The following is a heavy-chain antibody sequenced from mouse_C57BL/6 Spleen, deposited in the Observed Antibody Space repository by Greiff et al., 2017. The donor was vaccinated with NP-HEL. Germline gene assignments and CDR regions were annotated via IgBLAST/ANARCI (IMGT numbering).Heavy chain of an antibody. D-gene: IGHD2-1*01. CDR1: GFTFSDYY. Sequence: EVHLVESGGGLVQPGGSLKLSCAASGFTFSDYYMYWVRQTPEKRLEWVAYISNGGGSTYYPDTVQGRFTISRDNAKNTLYLQMSRLKSEDTAMYYCARVYYGNYGGIDYWGQGTTLTVSS. V-gene: IGHV5-12*01. CDR3: ARVYYGNYGGIDY. CDR2: ISNGGGST. J-gene: IGHJ2*01.